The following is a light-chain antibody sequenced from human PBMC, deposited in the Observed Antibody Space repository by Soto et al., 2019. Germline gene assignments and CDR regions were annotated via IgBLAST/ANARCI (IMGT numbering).Light chain of an antibody. CDR1: QDISNY. J-gene: IGKJ5*01. Sequence: DIQMTQSPSSLSASVGDRVTITCQASQDISNYLNWYQQKPGKAPKMLIYDASNLETGVPSRFSGSGSGTDFTFTISSLQPEDIETYYCQQFDNVPITFGQGTRLDIK. CDR2: DAS. CDR3: QQFDNVPIT. V-gene: IGKV1-33*01.